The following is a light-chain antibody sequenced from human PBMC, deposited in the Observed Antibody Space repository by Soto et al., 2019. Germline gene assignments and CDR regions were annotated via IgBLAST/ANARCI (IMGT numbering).Light chain of an antibody. CDR1: QSISSY. CDR2: DAS. J-gene: IGKJ5*01. V-gene: IGKV1-33*01. Sequence: DIQMTQSPSSLSASVGDRFTITCRASQSISSYLNWYQQKPGKAPKLLIYDASDLETGVPSRFSGSGSGTGFTFTISSLQPEDFATYYCQQYESLPLTFGQGTRLEI. CDR3: QQYESLPLT.